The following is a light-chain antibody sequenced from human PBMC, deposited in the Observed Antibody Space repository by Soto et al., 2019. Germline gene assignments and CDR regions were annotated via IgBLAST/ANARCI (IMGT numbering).Light chain of an antibody. J-gene: IGKJ1*01. CDR2: AAS. Sequence: ETVMTQSPFSLSVSPGDTATLSCRASQRVSNHFAWYQQKPGQAPRLLIYAASTRAAGVPVRFSGSGSETEFTLTIRSLQSEDFALYYCHQYNNWPWTFGQGTKVDIK. CDR3: HQYNNWPWT. CDR1: QRVSNH. V-gene: IGKV3-15*01.